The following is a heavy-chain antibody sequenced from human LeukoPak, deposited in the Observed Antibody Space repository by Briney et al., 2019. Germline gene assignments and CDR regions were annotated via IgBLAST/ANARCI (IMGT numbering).Heavy chain of an antibody. Sequence: ASVKVSCKASGYTFTGYYMHWVRQAPGQGLEWMGWINPNSGGTNYAQKFQGRVTMTRDTSISTACMELSRLRSDDTAVYYCAREGYSYGFQNWFDPWGQGTLVTVSS. D-gene: IGHD5-18*01. J-gene: IGHJ5*02. V-gene: IGHV1-2*02. CDR2: INPNSGGT. CDR3: AREGYSYGFQNWFDP. CDR1: GYTFTGYY.